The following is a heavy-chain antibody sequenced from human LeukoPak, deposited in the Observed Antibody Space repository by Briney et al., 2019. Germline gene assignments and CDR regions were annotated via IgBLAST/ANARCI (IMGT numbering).Heavy chain of an antibody. CDR2: IYYSGRT. V-gene: IGHV4-61*03. D-gene: IGHD1-26*01. Sequence: SETLSLTCTVSGGSVRSGSYYWNWIRQPPDKGLEWIGYIYYSGRTDYNPSLKSRVTISVDTSKNLFSVKLSSVIAADTAVYYCARSALGRDAFDIWGQGTMVTVSS. J-gene: IGHJ3*02. CDR1: GGSVRSGSYY. CDR3: ARSALGRDAFDI.